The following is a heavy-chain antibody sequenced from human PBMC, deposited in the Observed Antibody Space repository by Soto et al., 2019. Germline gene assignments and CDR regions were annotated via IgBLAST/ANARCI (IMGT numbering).Heavy chain of an antibody. CDR1: GFNFSDYY. CDR3: ARGLGGSYFIAY. D-gene: IGHD3-10*01. V-gene: IGHV3-11*06. J-gene: IGHJ4*02. Sequence: GGSLRLSCAVSGFNFSDYYMTWIRQAPGKGLEWISYISTNSRYIKYADSIKGRFTISRDNAKSSLYLQMNSLRAEDTAIYYCARGLGGSYFIAYWGQGTLVTVSS. CDR2: ISTNSRYI.